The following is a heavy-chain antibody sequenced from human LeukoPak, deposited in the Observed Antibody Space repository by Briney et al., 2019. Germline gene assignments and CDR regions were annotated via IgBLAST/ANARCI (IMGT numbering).Heavy chain of an antibody. J-gene: IGHJ4*02. CDR2: ISSSSSYI. CDR3: ARRTPGLFDY. D-gene: IGHD1-14*01. Sequence: PGGSLSLSCAASGFTFSSYSMNWVRQAPGKGLEWVSSISSSSSYIYYADSVKGRFTISRDNAKNSLYLQMNSLRAEDTAVYYCARRTPGLFDYWGRGTLVTVSS. CDR1: GFTFSSYS. V-gene: IGHV3-21*01.